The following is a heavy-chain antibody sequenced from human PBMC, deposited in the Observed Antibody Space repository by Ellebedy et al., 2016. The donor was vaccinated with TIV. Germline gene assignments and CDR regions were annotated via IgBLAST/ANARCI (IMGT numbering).Heavy chain of an antibody. Sequence: GESLKISCAASGFTFSSYWMSWVRQAPGKGLEWVANIKQDGSEKYYVDSVKGRFTISRDNAKNSLSLQMNSLRAEDTAVYYCAREGQYGGSWYWGYFDLWGRGTLVTVSS. CDR1: GFTFSSYW. V-gene: IGHV3-7*01. D-gene: IGHD6-13*01. CDR3: AREGQYGGSWYWGYFDL. CDR2: IKQDGSEK. J-gene: IGHJ2*01.